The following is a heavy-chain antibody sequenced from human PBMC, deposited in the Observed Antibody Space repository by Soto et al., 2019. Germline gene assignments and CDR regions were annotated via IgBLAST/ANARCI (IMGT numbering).Heavy chain of an antibody. J-gene: IGHJ4*02. D-gene: IGHD3-10*01. Sequence: GASVKVSCKASGYTFTSYGISWVRQAPGQGLEWMGWISAYNGNTNYAQKLQGRVTMTTDTSTSTAYMELRSLRSDDTAVYYCARDLLDYYGSGSCTPYFDYWGQGTLVTVSS. CDR2: ISAYNGNT. CDR1: GYTFTSYG. V-gene: IGHV1-18*01. CDR3: ARDLLDYYGSGSCTPYFDY.